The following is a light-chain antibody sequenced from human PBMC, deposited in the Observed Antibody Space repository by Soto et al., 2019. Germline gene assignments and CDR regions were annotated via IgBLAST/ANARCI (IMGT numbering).Light chain of an antibody. CDR3: QQRYSWPRT. CDR2: DTS. J-gene: IGKJ1*01. V-gene: IGKV3-11*01. Sequence: EIVLTQSPATLSLSPGERATLSCRASQSVISQLSWYQHKPGQAPSLLIYDTSNRAPGIPARFSGSGSGTDFTLTISNLEPEDFAVYYCQQRYSWPRTFGQGTKVEIK. CDR1: QSVISQ.